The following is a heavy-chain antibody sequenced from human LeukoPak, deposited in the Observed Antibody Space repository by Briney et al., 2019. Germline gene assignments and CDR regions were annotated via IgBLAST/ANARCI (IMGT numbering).Heavy chain of an antibody. D-gene: IGHD6-19*01. CDR2: IYSGGST. J-gene: IGHJ4*02. Sequence: GGSLRLSCAASGFTVSSNYMSRVRQAPGKGLEWVSVIYSGGSTYYADSVKGRFTISRDNSKNTLYLQMNSLRAEDTAVYYCAKDTEQWLAYYFDYWGQGTLVTVSS. CDR1: GFTVSSNY. CDR3: AKDTEQWLAYYFDY. V-gene: IGHV3-53*01.